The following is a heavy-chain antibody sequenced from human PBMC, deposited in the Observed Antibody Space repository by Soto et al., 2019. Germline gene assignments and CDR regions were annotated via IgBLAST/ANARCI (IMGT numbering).Heavy chain of an antibody. Sequence: ASVKVSCKASGGTFSSYAISWVRQAPGQGLEWMGGIIPIFGTANYAQKFQGRVTITADESTSTAHMELSSLRSEDTAVYYCAREAGYCSGGSCYARWFDPWGQGTLVTVSS. CDR3: AREAGYCSGGSCYARWFDP. J-gene: IGHJ5*02. V-gene: IGHV1-69*13. CDR1: GGTFSSYA. D-gene: IGHD2-15*01. CDR2: IIPIFGTA.